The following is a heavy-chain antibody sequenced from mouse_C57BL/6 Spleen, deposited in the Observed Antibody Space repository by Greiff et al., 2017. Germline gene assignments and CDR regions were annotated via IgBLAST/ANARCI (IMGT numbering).Heavy chain of an antibody. D-gene: IGHD1-1*02. CDR2: IYPSDSET. CDR1: GYTFTSYW. J-gene: IGHJ2*01. V-gene: IGHV1-61*01. Sequence: VQLQQPGAELVRPGSSVKLSCKASGYTFTSYWMDWVKQRPGQGLEWIGNIYPSDSETHYNQKFKDKATLTADKSSSTAYMQLSSLTYEDSAVYYCARSKGGGDYWGQGTTLTVSS. CDR3: ARSKGGGDY.